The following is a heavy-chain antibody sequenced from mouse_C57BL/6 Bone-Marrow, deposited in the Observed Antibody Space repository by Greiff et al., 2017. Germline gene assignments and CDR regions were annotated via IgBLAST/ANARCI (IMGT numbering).Heavy chain of an antibody. V-gene: IGHV8-12*01. CDR2: IYWDDDK. Sequence: QVTLKESGPGILQSSQTLSLTCSFSGFSLSTSGMGVSWLRQPSGKGLEWLAHIYWDDDKRYNPSLKSPRTISKDTSRNQVFRKITSVATADTATYDCARRDSSGYPDYWGQGTSVSGSS. CDR1: GFSLSTSGMG. CDR3: ARRDSSGYPDY. J-gene: IGHJ4*01. D-gene: IGHD3-2*02.